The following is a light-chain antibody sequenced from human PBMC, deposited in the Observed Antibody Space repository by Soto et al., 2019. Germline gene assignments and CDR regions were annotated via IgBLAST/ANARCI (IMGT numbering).Light chain of an antibody. Sequence: EIVLTQSPGTLSLSPGERVTFSCRASQRIGSTYFAWYQQKPGQAPRLLMYSPSSRATGIPDRFSGSGSGTDFTLTIDRLEPEDFAVYYCHQYSSAPFTFGGGTKLEIK. J-gene: IGKJ4*01. CDR2: SPS. V-gene: IGKV3-20*01. CDR1: QRIGSTY. CDR3: HQYSSAPFT.